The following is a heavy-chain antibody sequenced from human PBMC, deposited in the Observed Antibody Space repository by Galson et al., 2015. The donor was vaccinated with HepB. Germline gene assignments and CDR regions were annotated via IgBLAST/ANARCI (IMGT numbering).Heavy chain of an antibody. J-gene: IGHJ4*02. Sequence: SVKVSCKASGYTFTGYYMHWVRQAPGQGLEWMGWINPNSGGTNYAQKFQGRVTMTRDTSISTAYMEPSRLRSDDTAVYYCARSVVMVAASDYWGQGTLVTVFS. CDR1: GYTFTGYY. CDR3: ARSVVMVAASDY. CDR2: INPNSGGT. V-gene: IGHV1-2*02. D-gene: IGHD2-15*01.